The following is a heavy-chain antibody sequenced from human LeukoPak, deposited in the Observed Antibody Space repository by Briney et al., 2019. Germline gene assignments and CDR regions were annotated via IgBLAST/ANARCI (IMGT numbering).Heavy chain of an antibody. CDR2: IYYSGST. Sequence: SETLSLTCTVSGGSISSYYWSWIRQPPGKGLEWIGYIYYSGSTNYNPSLKSRVTISVDTSKNQSSLKLSSVTAADTAVYYCARDYYDDAFDIWGQGTMVTVSS. CDR1: GGSISSYY. J-gene: IGHJ3*02. D-gene: IGHD3-22*01. V-gene: IGHV4-59*01. CDR3: ARDYYDDAFDI.